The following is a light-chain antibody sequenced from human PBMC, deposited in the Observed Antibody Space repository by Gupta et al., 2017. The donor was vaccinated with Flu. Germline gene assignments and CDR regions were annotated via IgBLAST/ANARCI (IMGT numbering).Light chain of an antibody. CDR2: DVT. CDR3: YSIIATDTWV. CDR1: SGVVGDYKY. V-gene: IGLV2-11*01. J-gene: IGLJ3*02. Sequence: VTISCTGTSGVVGDYKYVSCYQHHPAKTLNLMIYDVTKRPAVVPGRFSGSKSGNTASLTISGHQAEEEADYYCYSIIATDTWVFGGGTKLTVL.